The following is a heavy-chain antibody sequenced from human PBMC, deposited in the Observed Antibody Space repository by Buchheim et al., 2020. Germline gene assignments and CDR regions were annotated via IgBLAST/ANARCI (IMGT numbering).Heavy chain of an antibody. CDR1: GGSISSYY. J-gene: IGHJ4*02. Sequence: QVQLQESGPGLVKPSETLSLTCTVSGGSISSYYWSWIRQPPGKGLEWIGYIYYSGSTNYNPSLKSRVTISVDTSKNQFSLKLSSVTAADTAVYYCARGGGSSWYYFDYWGQGTL. CDR3: ARGGGSSWYYFDY. D-gene: IGHD6-13*01. V-gene: IGHV4-59*01. CDR2: IYYSGST.